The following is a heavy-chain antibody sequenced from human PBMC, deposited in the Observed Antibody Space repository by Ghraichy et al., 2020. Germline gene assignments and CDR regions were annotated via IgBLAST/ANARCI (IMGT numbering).Heavy chain of an antibody. Sequence: SQTLSLTCAISGDSVSSNSAAWNWIRQSLSRGLEWLGRTYYRSKWYNDYAVSVKSRITINPDTSKNQFSLQLNSVTPEDTAVYYCARALFPQYSSSWYYYYGMDVWGQGTTVTVSS. V-gene: IGHV6-1*01. CDR1: GDSVSSNSAA. CDR2: TYYRSKWYN. CDR3: ARALFPQYSSSWYYYYGMDV. D-gene: IGHD6-13*01. J-gene: IGHJ6*02.